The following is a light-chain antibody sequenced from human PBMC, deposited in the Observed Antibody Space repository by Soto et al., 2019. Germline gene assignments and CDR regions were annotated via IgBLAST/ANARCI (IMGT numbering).Light chain of an antibody. Sequence: EIVLTQSPGTLTLSPGERATLSCRASQSVSSNYLAWSQQKPGQAPRLLIYGASRRATGIPDRFSGSGSGTDFSLTISRLEPEDFAVYYCQQYGSSPWTFGQGTKVEIK. V-gene: IGKV3-20*01. J-gene: IGKJ1*01. CDR1: QSVSSNY. CDR3: QQYGSSPWT. CDR2: GAS.